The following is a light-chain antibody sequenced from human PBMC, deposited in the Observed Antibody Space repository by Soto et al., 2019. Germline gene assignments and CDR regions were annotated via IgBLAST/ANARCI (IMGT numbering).Light chain of an antibody. CDR2: LGS. CDR3: MRARQSLT. V-gene: IGKV2-28*01. Sequence: DIVMRQSPLSLPVTPGEPASISCRSNQSLLHNNGYNYLDWYMQKPGQSPQLLIYLGSNRASGVTDRCSGRGTGTDVTLKISRVEAADVGGYYCMRARQSLTFGQGTRLEIQ. CDR1: QSLLHNNGYNY. J-gene: IGKJ5*01.